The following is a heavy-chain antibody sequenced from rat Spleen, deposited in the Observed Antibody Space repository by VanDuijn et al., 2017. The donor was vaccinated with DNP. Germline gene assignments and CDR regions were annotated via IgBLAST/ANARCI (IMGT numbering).Heavy chain of an antibody. J-gene: IGHJ2*01. V-gene: IGHV6-6*01. D-gene: IGHD1-10*01. CDR1: GLTFSTAW. CDR3: AGTPNYKGY. Sequence: EVQVLESGGGLVQPGNSLKLSCATSGLTFSTAWMYWYRQFPERRLEWVARIKAKSNNYATDYTESVKGRFTISRDDSKSSIYLQMNNLKEEDTAIYYCAGTPNYKGYWGQGVMVTVSS. CDR2: IKAKSNNYAT.